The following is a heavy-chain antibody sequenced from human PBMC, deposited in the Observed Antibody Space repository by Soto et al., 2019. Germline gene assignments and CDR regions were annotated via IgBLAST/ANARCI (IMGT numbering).Heavy chain of an antibody. Sequence: PSETLSLTCTVSGGSISSSSYYWSWIRQPPGKGLEWIGYIYYSGSTNYNPSLKSRVTISVDTSKNQFSLKLSSVTAADTAVYYCARVAVAGTGLYYFDYWGQGTLVTVSS. V-gene: IGHV4-61*05. D-gene: IGHD6-19*01. CDR3: ARVAVAGTGLYYFDY. CDR1: GGSISSSSYY. CDR2: IYYSGST. J-gene: IGHJ4*02.